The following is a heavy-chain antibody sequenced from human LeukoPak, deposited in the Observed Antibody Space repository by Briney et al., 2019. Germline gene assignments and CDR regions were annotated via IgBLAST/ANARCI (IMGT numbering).Heavy chain of an antibody. J-gene: IGHJ4*02. CDR3: AKNGGDSYGTGHFDC. V-gene: IGHV1-8*01. CDR1: GYTFTSYD. CDR2: MNPNSGNT. Sequence: ASVKVSCKASGYTFTSYDINWVRQATGQGLEWMGWMNPNSGNTGYAQKFQGRVTMTRNTSISTAYMELSSLRSEDTAVYYCAKNGGDSYGTGHFDCWGQGTLVTVSS. D-gene: IGHD3-10*01.